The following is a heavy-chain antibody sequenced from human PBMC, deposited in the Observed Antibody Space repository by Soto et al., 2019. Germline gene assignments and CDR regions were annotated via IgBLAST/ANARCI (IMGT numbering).Heavy chain of an antibody. CDR3: ARQSYDSSGYCSGGCYYYGMDV. CDR2: IYPGDSDT. CDR1: GYSFTSYW. J-gene: IGHJ6*02. D-gene: IGHD3-22*01. V-gene: IGHV5-51*01. Sequence: GESLKISCKGSGYSFTSYWIGWVRQMPGKGLEWMGIIYPGDSDTRYSPSFQGQVTISADKSISTAYLQWSSLKASDTAMYYCARQSYDSSGYCSGGCYYYGMDVWGQGTTVTV.